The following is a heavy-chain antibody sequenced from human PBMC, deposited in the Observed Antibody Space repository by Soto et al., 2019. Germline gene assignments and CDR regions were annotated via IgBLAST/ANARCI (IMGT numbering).Heavy chain of an antibody. D-gene: IGHD5-12*01. V-gene: IGHV1-18*01. J-gene: IGHJ5*02. Sequence: ASVKVSCKASGYTFTSYGISWVRQAPGQGLEWMGWISAYNGNTNYAQKFQGRVTITADESTSTAYMELSSLRSEDTAVYYCARILSGPADKVATSNNWFDPGGQGTLVTVSS. CDR1: GYTFTSYG. CDR3: ARILSGPADKVATSNNWFDP. CDR2: ISAYNGNT.